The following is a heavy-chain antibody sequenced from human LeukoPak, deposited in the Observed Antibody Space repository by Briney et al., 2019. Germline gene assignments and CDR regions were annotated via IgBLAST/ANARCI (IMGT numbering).Heavy chain of an antibody. D-gene: IGHD1-26*01. CDR1: GYTFTSYG. CDR2: ISAYNGNT. V-gene: IGHV1-18*01. J-gene: IGHJ6*02. Sequence: ASVKVSCKASGYTFTSYGISWVRQAPGQGLEWMGWISAYNGNTNYAQKLQGRVTMTTDTSTSTAYMELRSLRSDDTAVYYCARWWALLRGMNYYYGMDVWGQGTTVTVSS. CDR3: ARWWALLRGMNYYYGMDV.